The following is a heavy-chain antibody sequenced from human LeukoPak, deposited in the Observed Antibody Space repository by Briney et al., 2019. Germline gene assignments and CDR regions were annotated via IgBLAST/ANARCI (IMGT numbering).Heavy chain of an antibody. CDR1: GYTFTGYS. D-gene: IGHD2-2*01. J-gene: IGHJ5*02. Sequence: GASVKVSCKASGYTFTGYSMHWVRQAPGQGLEWMGRINPNSGGTNYAQKFQGRVTMTRDTSISTAYMELSRLRSDDTAVYYCAVYCSSTSCPDSRFDPWGQGTLVNVSS. V-gene: IGHV1-2*06. CDR3: AVYCSSTSCPDSRFDP. CDR2: INPNSGGT.